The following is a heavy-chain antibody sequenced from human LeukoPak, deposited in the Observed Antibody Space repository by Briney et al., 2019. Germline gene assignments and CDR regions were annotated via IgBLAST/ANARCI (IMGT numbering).Heavy chain of an antibody. Sequence: PSETLSLTCTVSGGSTSSYYWSWIRQPPGKGLEWIGYIYYSGSTKYNPTLNSRVTISVETSKSQFSMKLSSVTTADTAVYYCARDINYRFSYWGQGILVTVSS. CDR1: GGSTSSYY. CDR3: ARDINYRFSY. V-gene: IGHV4-59*01. J-gene: IGHJ4*02. CDR2: IYYSGST. D-gene: IGHD5-24*01.